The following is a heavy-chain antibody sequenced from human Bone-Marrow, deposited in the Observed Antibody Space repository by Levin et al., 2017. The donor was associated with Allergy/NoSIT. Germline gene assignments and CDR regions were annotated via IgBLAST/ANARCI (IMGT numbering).Heavy chain of an antibody. CDR2: FDPEDGET. J-gene: IGHJ4*02. D-gene: IGHD3-3*01. CDR3: ATIFWSGYIYHFDY. CDR1: GYTLTELS. Sequence: GESLKISCKVSGYTLTELSMHWVRQAPVKGLEWMGGFDPEDGETIYAQKFQGRVTMTEDTSTDTAYMELSSLRSEDTAVYYCATIFWSGYIYHFDYWGQGTLVTVSS. V-gene: IGHV1-24*01.